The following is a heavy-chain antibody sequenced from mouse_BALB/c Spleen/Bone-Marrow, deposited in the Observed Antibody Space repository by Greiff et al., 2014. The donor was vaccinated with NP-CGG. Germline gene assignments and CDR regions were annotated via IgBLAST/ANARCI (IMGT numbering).Heavy chain of an antibody. Sequence: VQLQQSGTVLARPGAAVKMSCKASGYTFSNYWMHWVKQRPGQGLKWIGTIYPGNSDTTYNQKFKGKGKLTAVTSTSTAYMELSSLTNEDSAVYYCTTLARSDFDYWGQGTTLTVSS. V-gene: IGHV1-5*01. D-gene: IGHD3-1*01. J-gene: IGHJ2*01. CDR3: TTLARSDFDY. CDR1: GYTFSNYW. CDR2: IYPGNSDT.